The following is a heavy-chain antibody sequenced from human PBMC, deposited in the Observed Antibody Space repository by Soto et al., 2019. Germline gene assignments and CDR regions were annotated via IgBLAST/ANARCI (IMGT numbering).Heavy chain of an antibody. Sequence: GGSLRLSCAASGFTFSSYAMSWVRQAPGKGLEWVSAISGSGGSTYYADSVKGRFTISRDNSKNTLYLQMNSLRAEDTAVYYCAKGNQGYSSGWYGSYFDYWGQGTLVTVSS. CDR1: GFTFSSYA. CDR3: AKGNQGYSSGWYGSYFDY. CDR2: ISGSGGST. D-gene: IGHD6-19*01. J-gene: IGHJ4*02. V-gene: IGHV3-23*01.